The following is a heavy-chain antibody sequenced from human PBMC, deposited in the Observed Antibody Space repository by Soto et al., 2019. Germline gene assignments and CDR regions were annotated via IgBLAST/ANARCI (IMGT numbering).Heavy chain of an antibody. CDR3: ASASSSWKGALWFDY. D-gene: IGHD6-13*01. Sequence: GGSLRLSCAASGFTFSSYAMHWVRQAPGKGLEWVAVIWYDGSNKYYADSVKGRFTISRDNSKNTLYLQMNSLRAEDTAVYYCASASSSWKGALWFDYWGQGTLVTVSS. J-gene: IGHJ4*02. V-gene: IGHV3-33*08. CDR2: IWYDGSNK. CDR1: GFTFSSYA.